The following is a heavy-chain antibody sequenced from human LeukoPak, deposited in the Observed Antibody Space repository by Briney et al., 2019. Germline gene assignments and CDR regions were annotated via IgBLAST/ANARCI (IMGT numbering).Heavy chain of an antibody. Sequence: ASVKVSCKASGYTFTSYGISWVRQAPGQGLEWMGWISAYNGNTNYAQKLQGRVTMTTDTSTSTAYMELRSLRSDDTAVYYCARADREIRPRYYYMDVRGKGTTVTVSS. J-gene: IGHJ6*03. D-gene: IGHD1-14*01. CDR3: ARADREIRPRYYYMDV. CDR2: ISAYNGNT. V-gene: IGHV1-18*01. CDR1: GYTFTSYG.